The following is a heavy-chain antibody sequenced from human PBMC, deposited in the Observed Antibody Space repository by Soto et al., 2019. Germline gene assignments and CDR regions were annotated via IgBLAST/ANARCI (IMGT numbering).Heavy chain of an antibody. D-gene: IGHD3-22*01. Sequence: ASVKVSCKASGYTFTSYYMHWVRQAPGQGVEWMGIINTSGGSTSYAQKFQGRVTMTRDTSTSTAYMELSSLTSEDTAVYYCARSSDYSDSSGYYYIQYWGQGTLVTVSS. J-gene: IGHJ1*01. CDR1: GYTFTSYY. CDR2: INTSGGST. CDR3: ARSSDYSDSSGYYYIQY. V-gene: IGHV1-46*01.